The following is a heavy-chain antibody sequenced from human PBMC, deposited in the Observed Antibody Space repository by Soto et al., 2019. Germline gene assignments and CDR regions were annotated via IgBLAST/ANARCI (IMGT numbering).Heavy chain of an antibody. Sequence: GGSLRLSCAASGFTFDDYAMHWVRQAPGKGLEWVSGISWNSGSIGYADSVKGRFTISRDNAKNSLYLQMNSLRAEDTALYYCAKDAADRAYYYYMDVWGKGTTVTVSS. J-gene: IGHJ6*03. CDR3: AKDAADRAYYYYMDV. D-gene: IGHD6-13*01. V-gene: IGHV3-9*01. CDR1: GFTFDDYA. CDR2: ISWNSGSI.